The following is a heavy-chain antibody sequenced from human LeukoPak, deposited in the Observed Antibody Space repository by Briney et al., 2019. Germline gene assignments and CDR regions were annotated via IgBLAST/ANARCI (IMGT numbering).Heavy chain of an antibody. V-gene: IGHV3-15*01. CDR1: GFTFSSVW. CDR3: TTVHGAGPVNFDY. CDR2: IKSRTDGETT. D-gene: IGHD3-16*01. J-gene: IGHJ4*02. Sequence: PGGSLRLSCTASGFTFSSVWMTWVRQAPGKGLEWVGRIKSRTDGETTDYAAPVKGRFSISRDDSENTLHLQMNSLKNEDTAVYFCTTVHGAGPVNFDYWGQGSLVTVSS.